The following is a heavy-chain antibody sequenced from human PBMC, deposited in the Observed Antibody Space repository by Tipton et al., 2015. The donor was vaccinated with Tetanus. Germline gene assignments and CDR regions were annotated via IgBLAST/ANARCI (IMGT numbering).Heavy chain of an antibody. J-gene: IGHJ4*02. CDR1: EFTFSRFG. D-gene: IGHD3-16*01. V-gene: IGHV3-30*18. CDR2: ISYDGSHK. Sequence: SLRLSCAASEFTFSRFGMHWVRQAPGKGLEWVAGISYDGSHKYYLDSVRGRFIVSRDNSQNTLYLQMDSLRPEDTAIYYCAKAKPLITLAFFDYWGQGIVVTASS. CDR3: AKAKPLITLAFFDY.